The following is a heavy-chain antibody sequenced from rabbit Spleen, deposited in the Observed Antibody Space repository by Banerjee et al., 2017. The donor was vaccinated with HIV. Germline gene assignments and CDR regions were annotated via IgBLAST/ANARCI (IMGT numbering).Heavy chain of an antibody. CDR1: GFSFSSSDY. V-gene: IGHV1S40*01. CDR2: IAGSSSGFT. CDR3: VRGIDGRDALEYALTRLDL. Sequence: QSLEESGGDLVKPGASLTLTCTASGFSFSSSDYMCWVRQAPGKGLEWISCIAGSSSGFTYSATWAKGRFTCSKTSSTTVTLQLNSLTAADTATYFCVRGIDGRDALEYALTRLDLWGQGTLVTVS. J-gene: IGHJ3*01. D-gene: IGHD2-1*01.